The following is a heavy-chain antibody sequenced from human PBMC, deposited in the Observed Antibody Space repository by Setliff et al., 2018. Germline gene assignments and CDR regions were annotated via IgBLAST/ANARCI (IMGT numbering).Heavy chain of an antibody. J-gene: IGHJ5*02. D-gene: IGHD2-2*01. CDR3: ARGVYCSSTSCSPGLNWFDP. V-gene: IGHV4-34*01. Sequence: LSLTCAVYGGSFSGYYWSWIRQPPGKGLEWIGEINHSGSTNYNPSLKSRATISVDTSKNQFSLKLSSVTAADTAVYYCARGVYCSSTSCSPGLNWFDPWGQGTLVTVSS. CDR1: GGSFSGYY. CDR2: INHSGST.